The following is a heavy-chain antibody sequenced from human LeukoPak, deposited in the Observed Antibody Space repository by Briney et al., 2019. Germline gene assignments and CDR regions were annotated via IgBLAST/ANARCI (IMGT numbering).Heavy chain of an antibody. D-gene: IGHD3-9*01. CDR2: IYYSGST. V-gene: IGHV4-59*01. J-gene: IGHJ5*02. Sequence: SETLSLTCTVSGGSISSYYWSWIRQSPGKGLEWIGYIYYSGSTNYNPSLKSRVTISVDTSKNQFSLKLSSVTAADTAVYYCARDGLDYDILTGYYPTGFDPWGQGTLVTVSS. CDR1: GGSISSYY. CDR3: ARDGLDYDILTGYYPTGFDP.